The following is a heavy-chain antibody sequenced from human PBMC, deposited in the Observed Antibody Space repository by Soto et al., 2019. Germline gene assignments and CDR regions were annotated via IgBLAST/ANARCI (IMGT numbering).Heavy chain of an antibody. D-gene: IGHD6-6*01. CDR1: GVTFSSYA. CDR2: IIPSFGTA. Sequence: QVQLVQSGAEVKKPGSSVKVSCTASGVTFSSYAISWVRQAPGQGLEWMGGIIPSFGTANYAQKFQGRVTITADESTSTAYMELSSLRSEDTAVYSCARESYSSSRSMGYWGQGTLVTVSS. J-gene: IGHJ4*02. CDR3: ARESYSSSRSMGY. V-gene: IGHV1-69*01.